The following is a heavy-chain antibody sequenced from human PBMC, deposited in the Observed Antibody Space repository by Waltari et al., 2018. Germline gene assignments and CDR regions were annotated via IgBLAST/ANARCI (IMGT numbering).Heavy chain of an antibody. V-gene: IGHV4-61*02. CDR1: GGSISSGSYY. CDR3: ARDGATVTTKGYYYYYYMDV. D-gene: IGHD4-4*01. CDR2: IYTSGST. Sequence: VQLQESGPGLVKPSQTLSLTCTVSGGSISSGSYYWSWIRQPAGKGLEWIGRIYTSGSTNYNPSLKSRVTISVDTSKNQFSLKLSSVTAADTAVYYCARDGATVTTKGYYYYYYMDVWGKGTTVTVSS. J-gene: IGHJ6*03.